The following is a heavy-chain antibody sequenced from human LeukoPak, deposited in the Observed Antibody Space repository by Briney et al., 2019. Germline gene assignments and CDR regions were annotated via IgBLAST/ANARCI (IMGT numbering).Heavy chain of an antibody. CDR2: ISGSGGST. D-gene: IGHD3-22*01. J-gene: IGHJ4*02. CDR3: AKDYYDSSGYYSRLLFDY. CDR1: GFTFSSYA. Sequence: GGSLRLSCAASGFTFSSYAMSWVRQAPGKGLEWVSVISGSGGSTHYADSVKGRFTISRDNSKNTLYLQMNSLRAEDTAVYYCAKDYYDSSGYYSRLLFDYWGQGTLVTVSS. V-gene: IGHV3-23*01.